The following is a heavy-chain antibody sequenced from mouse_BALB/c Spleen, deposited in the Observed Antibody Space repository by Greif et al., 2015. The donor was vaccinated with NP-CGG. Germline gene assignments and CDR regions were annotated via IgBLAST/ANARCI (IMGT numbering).Heavy chain of an antibody. CDR1: GYTFTSYW. CDR2: IAPGSGST. V-gene: IGHV1S41*01. CDR3: ARSRHWFAY. Sequence: DLAKPGASVKLSCKASGYTFTSYWINWIKQRPGQGLEWIGRIAPGSGSTYYNEMFKGKATLTVDTSSSTAYIQLSSLSSEDSAVYFCARSRHWFAYWGQGTLVTVSA. J-gene: IGHJ3*01. D-gene: IGHD3-2*02.